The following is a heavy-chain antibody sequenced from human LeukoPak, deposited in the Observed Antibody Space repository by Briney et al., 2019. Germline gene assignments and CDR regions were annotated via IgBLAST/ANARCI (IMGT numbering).Heavy chain of an antibody. CDR2: IYTGGTT. CDR1: GGSISSYY. CDR3: ARDPNSAL. J-gene: IGHJ4*02. Sequence: PSETLSLTCSVSGGSISSYYWSWIRQPAGKGLEWIGRIYTGGTTNYNPSLKSRVTISFDTSKNQFSLRLSSVTAADTAVYYCARDPNSALWGQGTLVTVSS. V-gene: IGHV4-4*07. D-gene: IGHD4-23*01.